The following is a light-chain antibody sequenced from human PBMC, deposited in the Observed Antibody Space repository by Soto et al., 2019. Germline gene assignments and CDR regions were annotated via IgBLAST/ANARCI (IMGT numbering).Light chain of an antibody. CDR3: SSYTTSNTRQIV. CDR1: SRDVGGYNY. Sequence: QSVLSQPAPGSGSPGQSITISCTGNSRDVGGYNYVSWYQHHPGKAPKLIIYDVSNRPSGVSIRFSGSKSDNTASLTISGLQPEDEADYHCSSYTTSNTRQIVFGTGTKVTVL. J-gene: IGLJ1*01. V-gene: IGLV2-14*03. CDR2: DVS.